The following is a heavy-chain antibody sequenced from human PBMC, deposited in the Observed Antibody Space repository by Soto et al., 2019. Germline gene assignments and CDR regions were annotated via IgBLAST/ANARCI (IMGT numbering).Heavy chain of an antibody. CDR2: MNPNSGNT. CDR3: ARGRRAIGNYYYYYMDV. V-gene: IGHV1-8*02. CDR1: GYTFTSYD. Sequence: SVKVSCKASGYTFTSYDINWVRQATGQGLERMGWMNPNSGNTGYAQKFQGRLTMTRNTSISTAYMELSSLRSEDTAVYYCARGRRAIGNYYYYYMDVWGKGTTVTVSS. D-gene: IGHD2-21*01. J-gene: IGHJ6*03.